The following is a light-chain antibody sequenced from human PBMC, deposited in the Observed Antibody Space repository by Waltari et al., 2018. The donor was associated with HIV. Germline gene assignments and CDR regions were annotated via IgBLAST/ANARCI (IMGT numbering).Light chain of an antibody. CDR3: ASYTARSIPWV. V-gene: IGLV2-14*01. CDR1: SSDIGGYTF. J-gene: IGLJ3*02. Sequence: SALTQPASVSGSPGQSITISCTGTSSDIGGYTFVSWYQQHPGKPPKVLIYEVINRPARISGRFSGDKSGRTAALTISCLRAEDEADYYCASYTARSIPWVFGGGTKLTVV. CDR2: EVI.